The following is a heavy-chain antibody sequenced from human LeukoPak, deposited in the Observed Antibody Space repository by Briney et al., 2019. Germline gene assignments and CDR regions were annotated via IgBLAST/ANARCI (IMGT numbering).Heavy chain of an antibody. CDR2: ISTTGST. CDR3: GRAPYGPLDH. CDR1: GDSISSGSYF. J-gene: IGHJ4*02. Sequence: SETLSLTCTVSGDSISSGSYFWSWLRQPAGKGLEWIGRISTTGSTNYNPSLRSRISISAVTSKNQFSLSLTSVTAADTAVYYCGRAPYGPLDHWGQGILVTVSS. D-gene: IGHD3-10*01. V-gene: IGHV4-61*02.